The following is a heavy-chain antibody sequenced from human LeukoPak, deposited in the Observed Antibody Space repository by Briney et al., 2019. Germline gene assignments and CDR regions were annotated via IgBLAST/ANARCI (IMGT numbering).Heavy chain of an antibody. CDR3: ARVAAVYPPYYFDY. J-gene: IGHJ4*02. D-gene: IGHD1-14*01. CDR1: GGSISSSSYY. Sequence: SETLSLTCTVSGGSISSSSYYWGWIRQPPGKGLEWIGSIYYSGSTYYNPSLKSRVTISVDTSKNQFSLKLSSVTAADTAVYYCARVAAVYPPYYFDYWGQGPLVTVSS. CDR2: IYYSGST. V-gene: IGHV4-39*01.